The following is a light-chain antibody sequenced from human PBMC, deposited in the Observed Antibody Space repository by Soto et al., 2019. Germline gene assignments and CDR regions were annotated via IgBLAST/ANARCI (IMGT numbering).Light chain of an antibody. Sequence: EIVLTQSPGTLSLSPGERATLSCRASQSVSSSYLAWYQQKPGQAPRLLIYGASSRATGIPDRFSGSGSGTDFTLTISRLEPEDFAVYYCQQYYSSPLIYTFGQGTKLEIK. J-gene: IGKJ2*01. CDR1: QSVSSSY. CDR3: QQYYSSPLIYT. V-gene: IGKV3-20*01. CDR2: GAS.